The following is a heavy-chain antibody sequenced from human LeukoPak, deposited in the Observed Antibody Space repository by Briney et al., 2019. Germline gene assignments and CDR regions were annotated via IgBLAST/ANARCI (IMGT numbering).Heavy chain of an antibody. D-gene: IGHD1-20*01. CDR1: GYTLSNYW. CDR2: INQYGSEK. Sequence: GGSLRLSCAASGYTLSNYWMRWVRQAPGKGLEWVASINQYGSEKNFVDSVKGRFTISRDNAKNSLYLQMNSLRAEDTAVYYCARGRLTGTDLSWGQGTMVTVSS. V-gene: IGHV3-7*01. J-gene: IGHJ3*01. CDR3: ARGRLTGTDLS.